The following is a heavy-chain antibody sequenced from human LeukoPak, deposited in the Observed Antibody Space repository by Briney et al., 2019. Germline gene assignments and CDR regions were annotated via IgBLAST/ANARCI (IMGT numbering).Heavy chain of an antibody. CDR2: IIPIFGTA. V-gene: IGHV1-69*01. D-gene: IGHD6-19*01. J-gene: IGHJ4*02. CDR3: ARSSGRSPYYFDY. Sequence: SVKVSCKASGGTFTSYAISWVRQAPGQGLEWMGGIIPIFGTAYYAQKFQGRVTITADESTSTAYMELSSVRSEDTAVYYCARSSGRSPYYFDYWGQGTLVTDSS. CDR1: GGTFTSYA.